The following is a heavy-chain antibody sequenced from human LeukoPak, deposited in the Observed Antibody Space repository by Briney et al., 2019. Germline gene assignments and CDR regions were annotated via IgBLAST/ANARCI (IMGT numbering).Heavy chain of an antibody. V-gene: IGHV1-18*01. D-gene: IGHD3-16*02. J-gene: IGHJ6*03. CDR2: ISAYNGNT. CDR1: GGTFSSYA. Sequence: ASVKVSCKASGGTFSSYAISWVRQAPGQGLEWMGWISAYNGNTNYAQKLQGRVTMTTDTSTSTAYMELRSLRSDDTAVYYCASSFQVINRGSYRYSYYYMDVWGKGTTVTVSS. CDR3: ASSFQVINRGSYRYSYYYMDV.